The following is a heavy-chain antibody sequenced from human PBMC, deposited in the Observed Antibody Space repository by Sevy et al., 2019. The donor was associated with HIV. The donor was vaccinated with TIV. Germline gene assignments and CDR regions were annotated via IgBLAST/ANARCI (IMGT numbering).Heavy chain of an antibody. CDR3: ALERLSSNVAEYFQN. Sequence: GGSLRLSCAASGFTFSSFFMHWVRQAPGKGLEWVATISYDGSNEHYAGSVKGRFTISRDNSKNALYLRMDSLRAEDTAVYYCALERLSSNVAEYFQNWGQGTLVTVSS. CDR1: GFTFSSFF. V-gene: IGHV3-30-3*01. J-gene: IGHJ1*01. D-gene: IGHD1-1*01. CDR2: ISYDGSNE.